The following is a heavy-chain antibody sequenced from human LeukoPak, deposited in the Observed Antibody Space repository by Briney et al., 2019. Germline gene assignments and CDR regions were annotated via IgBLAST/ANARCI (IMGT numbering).Heavy chain of an antibody. Sequence: PSETLSLTCTVSGGSISSSSYYWGWIRQPPGKGLEWIGSIYYSGSTYYNPSLKSRVTISVDTSKNQFSLKLGSVTAADTAVYYCARDKNDYVDYWGQGTLVTVSS. CDR2: IYYSGST. V-gene: IGHV4-39*07. CDR1: GGSISSSSYY. J-gene: IGHJ4*02. CDR3: ARDKNDYVDY.